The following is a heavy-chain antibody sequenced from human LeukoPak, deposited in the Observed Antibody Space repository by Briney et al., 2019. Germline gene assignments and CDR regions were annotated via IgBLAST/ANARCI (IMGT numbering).Heavy chain of an antibody. CDR1: GYNFTSYW. D-gene: IGHD2-2*02. Sequence: GESLKISCKGSGYNFTSYWIGWVRQMPGKGLEWMGIIYPGDSDTRYSPSFQGQVTISVDKSISTAYLQWSSLKASDTAMYYCARRGVYCSRTSCYTPYYFNYWGQGTLVTVSS. J-gene: IGHJ4*02. V-gene: IGHV5-51*01. CDR2: IYPGDSDT. CDR3: ARRGVYCSRTSCYTPYYFNY.